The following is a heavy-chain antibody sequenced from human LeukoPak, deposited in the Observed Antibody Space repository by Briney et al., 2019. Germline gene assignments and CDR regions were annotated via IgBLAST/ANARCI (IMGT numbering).Heavy chain of an antibody. CDR1: GFTFSSYW. J-gene: IGHJ4*02. Sequence: GGSLRLSCAASGFTFSSYWMSWVRQAPGKGLEWVANIKQDGSEKYYVDSVKGRFTISRDNAKNSLYLQMNSLRAEDTAVYYCALGSQWLTYSYFDYWGQGTLVTVSS. CDR3: ALGSQWLTYSYFDY. D-gene: IGHD6-19*01. CDR2: IKQDGSEK. V-gene: IGHV3-7*01.